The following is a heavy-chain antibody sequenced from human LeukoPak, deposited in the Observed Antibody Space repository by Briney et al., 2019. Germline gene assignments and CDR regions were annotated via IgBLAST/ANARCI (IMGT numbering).Heavy chain of an antibody. CDR1: SGSISSYY. D-gene: IGHD1-26*01. CDR2: ISYSGST. CDR3: ARGATPRDY. J-gene: IGHJ4*02. V-gene: IGHV4-59*08. Sequence: PSETLFLTCTVSSGSISSYYWSWIRQPPGKGLEWIGSISYSGSTNYNPSLKSRVTISVDTSKNQFSLKLSSVTAADTAVYYCARGATPRDYWGQGTLVTVSS.